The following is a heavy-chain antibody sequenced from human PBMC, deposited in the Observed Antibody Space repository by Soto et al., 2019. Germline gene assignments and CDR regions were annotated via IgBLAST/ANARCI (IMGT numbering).Heavy chain of an antibody. CDR2: TQTDGSST. Sequence: PGGSLSLSCAASGFTFINYWIHWVRQAPGKGLEWVSRTQTDGSSTSYADSVKGRFTISRDNAKNTLYMQMNSLRAEDTAVYYCARGRDYWFDPWGQGTLVTVSS. CDR3: ARGRDYWFDP. V-gene: IGHV3-74*01. CDR1: GFTFINYW. J-gene: IGHJ5*02.